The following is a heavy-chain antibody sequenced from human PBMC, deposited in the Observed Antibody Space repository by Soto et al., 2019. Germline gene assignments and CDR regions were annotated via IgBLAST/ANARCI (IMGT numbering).Heavy chain of an antibody. CDR3: ARAYGGYADC. CDR2: IYYSGST. J-gene: IGHJ4*02. V-gene: IGHV4-59*01. D-gene: IGHD5-12*01. Sequence: PSETLSLTCTVSGGSISSYYWSWIRQPPGKGLEWIGYIYYSGSTNYNPSLKSRVTISVDTSKNQFSLKLSSVTAADTAVYYCARAYGGYADCWDQGALVTVSS. CDR1: GGSISSYY.